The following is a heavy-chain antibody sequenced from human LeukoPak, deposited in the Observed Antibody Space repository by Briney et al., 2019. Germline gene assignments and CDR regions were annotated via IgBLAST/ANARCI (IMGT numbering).Heavy chain of an antibody. Sequence: PGGSLRLSCAASGFTFSSYEMNWVRQAPGKGLEWVSSISSSSSYIYYADSVKGRFTISRDNAKNSLYLQMNSLRAEDTAVYYCARSELGYNYHYMDVWGKGTTVTISS. D-gene: IGHD3-10*01. CDR2: ISSSSSYI. CDR3: ARSELGYNYHYMDV. CDR1: GFTFSSYE. V-gene: IGHV3-21*01. J-gene: IGHJ6*03.